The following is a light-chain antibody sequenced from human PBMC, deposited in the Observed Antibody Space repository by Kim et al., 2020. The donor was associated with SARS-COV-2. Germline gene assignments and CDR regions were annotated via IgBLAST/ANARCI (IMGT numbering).Light chain of an antibody. Sequence: QSALTQPASVSGSPGQSITISCTGTRSDVGAYNFVSWYQQHPGKAPRLLIYGVNEWPSGVSVRFSGSKSANTASLTISGLQADDEADYYCTSYTISTITETTNYVFGTGTKVTVL. CDR2: GVN. V-gene: IGLV2-14*03. J-gene: IGLJ1*01. CDR1: RSDVGAYNF. CDR3: TSYTISTITETTNYV.